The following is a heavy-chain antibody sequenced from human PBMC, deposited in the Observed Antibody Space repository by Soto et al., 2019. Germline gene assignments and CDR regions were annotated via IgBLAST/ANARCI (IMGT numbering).Heavy chain of an antibody. Sequence: GESLKISCDGSRYSFSIYWIGLVLQMPGKGLEWMGVIFPGDSDTKYGPSFQGQVTISADTSISTAYLQWTSLKASDTAMYYCAVGYSYGEYYYDYWGQGTLVTVSS. V-gene: IGHV5-51*01. CDR2: IFPGDSDT. D-gene: IGHD5-18*01. J-gene: IGHJ4*02. CDR3: AVGYSYGEYYYDY. CDR1: RYSFSIYW.